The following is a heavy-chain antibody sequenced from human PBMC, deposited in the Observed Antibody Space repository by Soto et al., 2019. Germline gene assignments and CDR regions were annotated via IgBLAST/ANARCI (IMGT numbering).Heavy chain of an antibody. CDR2: ISGSGGST. Sequence: EVQLLESGGGLVQPGGSLRLSCAASGFTFSSYAMSWVRQAPGKGLECVSAISGSGGSTYYADSVKGRFTISRFNSKNTLYLQMNSLRAEDTAVYYCAKPRSLNTVTTEDWGEGTLVTVSS. CDR1: GFTFSSYA. CDR3: AKPRSLNTVTTED. D-gene: IGHD4-17*01. V-gene: IGHV3-23*01. J-gene: IGHJ4*02.